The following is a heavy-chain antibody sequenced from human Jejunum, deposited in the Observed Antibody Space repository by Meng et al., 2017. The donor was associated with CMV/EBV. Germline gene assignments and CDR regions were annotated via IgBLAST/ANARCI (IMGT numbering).Heavy chain of an antibody. D-gene: IGHD1-14*01. CDR3: GRGDNYFPET. CDR2: INHSGNT. CDR1: GGSLSGFF. J-gene: IGHJ5*02. Sequence: SPTCTVYGGSLSGFFWAYLRQPPGKGLEWIGEINHSGNTYYNPSLKSRLTMSLDTSKNQFFLNLSSVTAADTAVYYCGRGDNYFPETWGQGALVTVSS. V-gene: IGHV4-34*01.